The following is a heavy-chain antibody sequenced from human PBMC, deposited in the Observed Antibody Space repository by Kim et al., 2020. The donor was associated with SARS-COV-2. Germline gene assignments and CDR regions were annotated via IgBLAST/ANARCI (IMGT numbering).Heavy chain of an antibody. CDR3: AKDYYDSSGYDYYFDY. V-gene: IGHV3-23*01. J-gene: IGHJ4*02. D-gene: IGHD3-22*01. Sequence: SVKGRFTISRDNSKNTLYLQMNSLRAEDTAVYYCAKDYYDSSGYDYYFDYWGQGTLVTVSS.